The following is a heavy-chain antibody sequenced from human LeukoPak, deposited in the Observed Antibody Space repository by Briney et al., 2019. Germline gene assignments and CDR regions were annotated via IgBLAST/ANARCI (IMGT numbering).Heavy chain of an antibody. D-gene: IGHD4-23*01. Sequence: GGSLRLSCAASGFTVSSNYMSWVRQAPGKGLEWVSVIYSGGSTYYADSVKGRFTISRDNSKNTLYLQMNSLRVEDTAVYYCARDRYGGNSLDYWGQGTLVTVSS. V-gene: IGHV3-66*01. J-gene: IGHJ4*02. CDR1: GFTVSSNY. CDR3: ARDRYGGNSLDY. CDR2: IYSGGST.